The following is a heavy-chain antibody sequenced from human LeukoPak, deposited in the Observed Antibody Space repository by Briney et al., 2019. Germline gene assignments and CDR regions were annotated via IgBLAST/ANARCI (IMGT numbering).Heavy chain of an antibody. V-gene: IGHV4-59*01. CDR3: ARARTGSRWHAH. CDR2: IYYSGST. Sequence: SETLSLTCSVPGRSTRSDYRSWIRQPPGKGLEWIGYIYYSGSTNYNPSLKSRVTMSVDTSKNQFSLKLSSVTAADTAVYFCARARTGSRWHAHWGQGTLVTVSS. CDR1: GRSTRSDY. D-gene: IGHD6-13*01. J-gene: IGHJ4*02.